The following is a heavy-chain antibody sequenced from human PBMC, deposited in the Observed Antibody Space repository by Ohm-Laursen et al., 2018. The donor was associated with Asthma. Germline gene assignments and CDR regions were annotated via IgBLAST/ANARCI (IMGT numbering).Heavy chain of an antibody. Sequence: SETLSLTCAVSGGSISSSNWWSWVRQPPGKGLEWIGEIYHSGSTNYNPSLKSRVTILVDKSKNQLSLKLSSVTAADTAVYYCARELMELQGFSRWFDPWGQGTLVTVSS. CDR3: ARELMELQGFSRWFDP. CDR1: GGSISSSNW. J-gene: IGHJ5*02. CDR2: IYHSGST. V-gene: IGHV4-4*02. D-gene: IGHD1-7*01.